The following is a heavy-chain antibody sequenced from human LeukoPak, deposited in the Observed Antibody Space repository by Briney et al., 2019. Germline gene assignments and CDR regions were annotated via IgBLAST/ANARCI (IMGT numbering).Heavy chain of an antibody. CDR2: INHSGST. CDR3: VRRRKSNDN. Sequence: SETLSLTCAVYGGSFSGYYWSWIRQPPGKGLEWIGEINHSGSTNYNPSLKSRVTISVDMSKTQFSLKLTSVAAADTAVYYCVRRRKSNDNWGQGTLVTVSS. CDR1: GGSFSGYY. D-gene: IGHD1-14*01. J-gene: IGHJ4*02. V-gene: IGHV4-34*01.